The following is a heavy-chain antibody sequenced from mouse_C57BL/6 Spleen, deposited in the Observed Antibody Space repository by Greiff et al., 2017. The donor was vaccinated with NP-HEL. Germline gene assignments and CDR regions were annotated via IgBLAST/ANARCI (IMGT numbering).Heavy chain of an antibody. V-gene: IGHV1-18*01. D-gene: IGHD1-1*01. CDR1: GYTFTDYN. J-gene: IGHJ4*01. Sequence: DVQLQESGPELVKPGASVKIPCKASGYTFTDYNMDWVKQSNGKSLEWIGDINPNNGGTIYNQKFKGKATLTVDKSSSTAYMELRSLTSEDTAVYYCARRGSSFPYAMDYWGQGTSVTVSS. CDR2: INPNNGGT. CDR3: ARRGSSFPYAMDY.